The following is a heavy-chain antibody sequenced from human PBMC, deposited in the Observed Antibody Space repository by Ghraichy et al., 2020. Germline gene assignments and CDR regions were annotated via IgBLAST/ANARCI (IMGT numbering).Heavy chain of an antibody. D-gene: IGHD3-3*01. CDR3: ARDRFPDY. V-gene: IGHV3-48*03. CDR2: ISSSDDTI. Sequence: GGSLRLSCAASGFSFSSYEMNWVRQAPGKGLEWVSYISSSDDTIFYADSVKGRFTISRDNAKNSLYLQMDSLRAEDTAVYYCARDRFPDYWGQGTLVTVSS. J-gene: IGHJ4*02. CDR1: GFSFSSYE.